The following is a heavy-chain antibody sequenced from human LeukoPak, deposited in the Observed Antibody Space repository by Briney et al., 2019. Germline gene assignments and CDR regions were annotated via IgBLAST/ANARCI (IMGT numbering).Heavy chain of an antibody. J-gene: IGHJ4*02. CDR1: GGSFSGYY. V-gene: IGHV4-34*01. CDR2: INHSGST. D-gene: IGHD5-24*01. CDR3: ARVEAATTNPRFDY. Sequence: PSETLSLTCAVYGGSFSGYYWSWIRQPPGKGLEWIGEINHSGSTNYNPSLKSRVTISIDTSKNQFSLKLSSVTAADTAVYYCARVEAATTNPRFDYWGQGTLATVSS.